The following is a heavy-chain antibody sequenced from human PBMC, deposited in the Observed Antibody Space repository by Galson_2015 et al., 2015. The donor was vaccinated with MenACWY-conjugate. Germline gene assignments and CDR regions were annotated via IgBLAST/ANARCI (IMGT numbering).Heavy chain of an antibody. V-gene: IGHV3-30*04. CDR2: ISSDGSKK. CDR1: GFSFSSYA. CDR3: ASRPGDLYISR. D-gene: IGHD3-10*01. Sequence: SLRLSCAASGFSFSSYAMHWVRQAPGKGLEWVAVISSDGSKKYYADSVKGRFTISRDNSKNTLGLQMNSLRAEDTAVYYCASRPGDLYISRWGQGTLVTVSS. J-gene: IGHJ4*02.